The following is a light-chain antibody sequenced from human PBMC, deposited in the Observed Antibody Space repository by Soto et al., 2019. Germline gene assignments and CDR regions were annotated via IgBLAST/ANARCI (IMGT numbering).Light chain of an antibody. V-gene: IGLV1-40*01. CDR2: GNT. CDR1: SSNIGAHYD. CDR3: QSYDSSLSGSVV. J-gene: IGLJ2*01. Sequence: QPVLTQPPSVSGAPGQRVTISCTGSSSNIGAHYDVHWYQQLPGTAPKLLIYGNTNRPSGVPDRFSGSKSGTSASLAITGLQAEDEADYYCQSYDSSLSGSVVFGGGTQLTVL.